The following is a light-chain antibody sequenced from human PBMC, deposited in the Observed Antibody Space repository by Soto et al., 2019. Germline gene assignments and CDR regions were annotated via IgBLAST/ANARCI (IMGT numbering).Light chain of an antibody. Sequence: ALTQPRSVSGSPGQSVTISCTGTSSDVGGYNYVSWYQQPPGKAPKLMIYDVSKRPSGVPDRFSGSKSGNTASLTISGLQAEDEAEYYCCSYAGSPTFVFGTGTKVTVL. J-gene: IGLJ1*01. CDR3: CSYAGSPTFV. V-gene: IGLV2-11*01. CDR2: DVS. CDR1: SSDVGGYNY.